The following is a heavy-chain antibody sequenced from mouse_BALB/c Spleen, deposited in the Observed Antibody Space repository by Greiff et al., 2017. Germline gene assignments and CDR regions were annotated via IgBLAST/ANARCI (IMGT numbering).Heavy chain of an antibody. CDR1: GYNFTSYW. D-gene: IGHD2-1*01. CDR3: ARYYYGNWYFDV. Sequence: QVQLQQPGAELVKPGTSVKLSCKASGYNFTSYWINWVKLRPGQGLEWIGDIYPGSGSTNYNEKFKSKATLTVDTSSSTAYMQLSSLASEDSALYYCARYYYGNWYFDVWGAGTTVTVSS. CDR2: IYPGSGST. V-gene: IGHV1-55*01. J-gene: IGHJ1*01.